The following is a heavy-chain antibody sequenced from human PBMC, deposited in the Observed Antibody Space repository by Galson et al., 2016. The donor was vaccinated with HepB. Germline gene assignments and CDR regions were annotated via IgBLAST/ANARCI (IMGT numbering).Heavy chain of an antibody. J-gene: IGHJ4*02. Sequence: SLRLSCAASGFTVGSNYMSWVRQAPGKGLEWVSVIYSGDSTYYADSVKGRFTISRDNSRNTLYLQMNSLRAEDTAVYYCARDGHKWDFDYWGQGSLVTVSS. CDR2: IYSGDST. V-gene: IGHV3-66*01. D-gene: IGHD1-26*01. CDR1: GFTVGSNY. CDR3: ARDGHKWDFDY.